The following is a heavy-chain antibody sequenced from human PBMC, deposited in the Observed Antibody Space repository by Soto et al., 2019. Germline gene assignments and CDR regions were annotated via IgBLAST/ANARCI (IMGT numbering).Heavy chain of an antibody. J-gene: IGHJ6*02. CDR1: GFSFNDYS. CDR3: ARQRSMDV. Sequence: EVQLVESGGGLVQPGGSLRLSCAASGFSFNDYSMNWVRQAPGKGLEWVSYISRSSGTIYYADSVKGRFTISRDNAKNSLYLQMNSLRAEDTAVYYCARQRSMDVWDQGTTVTVSS. CDR2: ISRSSGTI. V-gene: IGHV3-48*01.